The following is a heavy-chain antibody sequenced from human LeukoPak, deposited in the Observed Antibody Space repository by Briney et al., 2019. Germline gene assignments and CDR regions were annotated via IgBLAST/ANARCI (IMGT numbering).Heavy chain of an antibody. J-gene: IGHJ4*02. CDR1: GFTFSSYG. CDR3: ARGITGTTCCVDY. V-gene: IGHV3-72*01. Sequence: PGGSLRLSCAASGFTFSSYGMHWVRQAPGKGLEWVGRTRNKANSYTTEYAASVKGRFTISRDDSKNSLYLQMNSLKTEDTAVYYCARGITGTTCCVDYWGQGTLVTVSS. CDR2: TRNKANSYTT. D-gene: IGHD1-7*01.